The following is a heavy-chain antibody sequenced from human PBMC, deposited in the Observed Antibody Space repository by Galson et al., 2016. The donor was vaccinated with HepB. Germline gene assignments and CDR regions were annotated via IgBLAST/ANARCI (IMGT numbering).Heavy chain of an antibody. CDR1: GDSVSNNSVP. J-gene: IGHJ5*02. D-gene: IGHD3-10*01. CDR2: TYYKSRWYT. CDR3: ARGSGIFGEIFLA. V-gene: IGHV6-1*01. Sequence: CAISGDSVSNNSVPWNWIRQSPLRGLEWLGRTYYKSRWYTDYADSVRSRITIISDTSKNQLSLQLDSVTPEDTAVYYCARGSGIFGEIFLAWGQGTLISVSS.